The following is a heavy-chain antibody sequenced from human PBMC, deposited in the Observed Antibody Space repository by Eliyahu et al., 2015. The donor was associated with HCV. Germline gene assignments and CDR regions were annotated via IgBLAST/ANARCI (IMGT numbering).Heavy chain of an antibody. J-gene: IGHJ5*02. CDR2: IDSSGNT. CDR3: ARHPHYDFWSDQGENWFDP. D-gene: IGHD3-3*01. V-gene: IGHV4-39*01. CDR1: GGSIRSSNYW. Sequence: SCAVSGGSIRSSNYWWGWIRQPPGKGLEWIGSIDSSGNTYNNPSLMSRVTIAADTSKNQFSLKLTSVSATDTAVYYCARHPHYDFWSDQGENWFDPWGQGTLVTVSS.